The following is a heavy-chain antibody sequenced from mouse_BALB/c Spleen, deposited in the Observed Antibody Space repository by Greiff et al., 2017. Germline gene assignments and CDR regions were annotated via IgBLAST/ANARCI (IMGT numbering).Heavy chain of an antibody. Sequence: VQLQQSGPELVKPGASVKMSCKASGYTFTSYVMHWVKQKPGQGLEWIGYINPYNDGTKYNEKFKGKATLTSDKSSSTAYMELSSLTSEDSAVYYCAREAMITWFAYWGQGTLVTVSA. CDR3: AREAMITWFAY. V-gene: IGHV1-14*01. CDR1: GYTFTSYV. J-gene: IGHJ3*01. CDR2: INPYNDGT. D-gene: IGHD2-4*01.